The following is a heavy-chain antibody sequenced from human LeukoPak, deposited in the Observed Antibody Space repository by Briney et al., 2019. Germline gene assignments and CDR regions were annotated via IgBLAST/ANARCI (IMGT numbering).Heavy chain of an antibody. CDR3: AREPTGNYFDY. CDR2: INPKSGGT. Sequence: ASVNLSCKPSGYTSSDYHMHWVRQAPGQGLEWMGWINPKSGGTNYAQSFQGRVTMTRDTSISTAYMELSRLRFDDTAVYYCAREPTGNYFDYWGQGTLVTVSS. CDR1: GYTSSDYH. V-gene: IGHV1-2*02. D-gene: IGHD3-9*01. J-gene: IGHJ4*02.